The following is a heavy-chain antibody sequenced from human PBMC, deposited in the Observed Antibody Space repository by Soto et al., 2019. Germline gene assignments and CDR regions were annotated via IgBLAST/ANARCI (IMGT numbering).Heavy chain of an antibody. Sequence: QVRLVESGGGVVQPGRSLRLSCAASGFSFSSYGMHWVRQAPGKGLEWVAVIWYDESHRYFADSLKGRFTISRDSSKKTLYLQMSSLRAEDTAVYYCARDSSGGDAYPDYWGQGTQVTVSS. J-gene: IGHJ4*02. CDR2: IWYDESHR. CDR3: ARDSSGGDAYPDY. V-gene: IGHV3-33*08. CDR1: GFSFSSYG. D-gene: IGHD2-15*01.